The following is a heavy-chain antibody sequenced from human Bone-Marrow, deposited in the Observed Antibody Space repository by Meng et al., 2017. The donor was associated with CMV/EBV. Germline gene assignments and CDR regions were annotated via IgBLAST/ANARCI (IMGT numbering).Heavy chain of an antibody. CDR1: AHSASSNSAA. CDR2: TYYRSKWYN. J-gene: IGHJ3*02. Sequence: ETRSLTCPISAHSASSNSAAWNWIRQSPSRGLEWLGSTYYRSKWYNDYAVSVKSRITINPDTSKNQFSLQMNSVTPEDTAVYYCARDLGWELRFTAAFDIWGQGTMVTVSS. CDR3: ARDLGWELRFTAAFDI. D-gene: IGHD1-26*01. V-gene: IGHV6-1*01.